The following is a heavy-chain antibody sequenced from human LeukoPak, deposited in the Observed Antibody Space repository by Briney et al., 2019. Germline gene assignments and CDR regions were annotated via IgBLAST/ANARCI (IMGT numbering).Heavy chain of an antibody. Sequence: GGSLRLSCAASGFTFSSYSMNWVRQAPGKGLEWVSSISSSSSYIYYADSVKGRFTISRDNAKNSLYLQMNSLRAEDTAVYYCARLNYDFWSGYFGYWGQGTLVTVSS. V-gene: IGHV3-21*01. CDR1: GFTFSSYS. CDR2: ISSSSSYI. CDR3: ARLNYDFWSGYFGY. D-gene: IGHD3-3*01. J-gene: IGHJ4*02.